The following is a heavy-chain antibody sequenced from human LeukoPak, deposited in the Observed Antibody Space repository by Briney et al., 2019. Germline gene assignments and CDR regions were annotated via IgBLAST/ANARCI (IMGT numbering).Heavy chain of an antibody. Sequence: GGSLRLSCAASGFTFSNAWMSWVRQAPGKGLEWVGRIKNKADAGTAEYAAPVKGRFTISRDDSKNTVYLQMNSLETEDTAMYYCTTEGLPGSFDYWGQGTLVTVSS. J-gene: IGHJ4*02. CDR3: TTEGLPGSFDY. V-gene: IGHV3-15*01. CDR2: IKNKADAGTA. CDR1: GFTFSNAW. D-gene: IGHD4-11*01.